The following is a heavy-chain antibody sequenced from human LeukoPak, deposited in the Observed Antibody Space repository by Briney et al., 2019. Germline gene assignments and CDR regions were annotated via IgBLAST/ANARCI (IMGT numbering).Heavy chain of an antibody. CDR3: ARGQYGDYDY. Sequence: GGSLRLSCAASGFTFSSYAMSWVRQAPGKGLEWVSAVSASGGSTYHADFVKGRFTISRDNSKNMLYLQMSSLRAEDTAVYYCARGQYGDYDYWGQGSLVTVSS. V-gene: IGHV3-23*01. D-gene: IGHD4-17*01. J-gene: IGHJ4*02. CDR1: GFTFSSYA. CDR2: VSASGGST.